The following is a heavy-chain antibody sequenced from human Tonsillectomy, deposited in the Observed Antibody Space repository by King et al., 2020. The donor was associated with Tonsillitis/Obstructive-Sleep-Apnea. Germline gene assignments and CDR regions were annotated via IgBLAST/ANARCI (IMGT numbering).Heavy chain of an antibody. CDR2: ISYDGSNK. D-gene: IGHD4-17*01. J-gene: IGHJ4*02. V-gene: IGHV3-30*01. CDR1: GFTFSSYA. Sequence: VQLVESGGGVVQPGRSLRLSCAASGFTFSSYAMHWVRQAPGKGLEWVAVISYDGSNKYYADSVKGRFTISRDNSKNTLYLQMNSLRAEDTAVYYCARDIYGDYVQTDRRGYYFDYWGQGTLVTVSS. CDR3: ARDIYGDYVQTDRRGYYFDY.